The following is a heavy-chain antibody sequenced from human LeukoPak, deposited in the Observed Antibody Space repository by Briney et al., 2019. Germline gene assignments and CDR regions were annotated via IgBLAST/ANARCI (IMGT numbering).Heavy chain of an antibody. J-gene: IGHJ3*02. CDR3: VKDGPYDSSGNNDDAFDI. V-gene: IGHV3-64D*09. CDR2: ISSNGGST. D-gene: IGHD3-22*01. CDR1: GFILRSHA. Sequence: GGSLRLSCSASGFILRSHAMHWVRQAPGKGLEYVSAISSNGGSTYYADSVKGRFTISRDNSKNTLYLQMSSLRAEDTAVYYCVKDGPYDSSGNNDDAFDIWGQGTMVTVSS.